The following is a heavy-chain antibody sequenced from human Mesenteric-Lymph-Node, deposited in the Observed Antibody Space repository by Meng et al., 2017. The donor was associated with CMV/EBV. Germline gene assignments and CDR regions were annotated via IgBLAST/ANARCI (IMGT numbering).Heavy chain of an antibody. Sequence: GESLKISCAASGFTFSSYSMNWVRQAPGKGLEWVSSISSSSSYIYYADSVKGRFTISRDNAKNSLYLQMNGLRAEDTAVYYCARAGGKIAAAAYNFDYWGQGTLVTVSS. CDR1: GFTFSSYS. D-gene: IGHD6-13*01. J-gene: IGHJ4*02. CDR2: ISSSSSYI. V-gene: IGHV3-21*01. CDR3: ARAGGKIAAAAYNFDY.